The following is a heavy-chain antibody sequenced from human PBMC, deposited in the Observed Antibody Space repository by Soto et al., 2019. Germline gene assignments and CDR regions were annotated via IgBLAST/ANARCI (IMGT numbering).Heavy chain of an antibody. J-gene: IGHJ6*02. D-gene: IGHD1-1*01. V-gene: IGHV1-18*01. CDR1: RYIFTNYG. Sequence: QVQLVQSGVEVREPGASVKVSCKAVRYIFTNYGVSWVRQAPGQGLEWMGWITTYNGNPENAQKFQGRVTMTTDASTSQAYMELGSLRSDDTAIYYCARALTGYVMDVWGQGTTVTVSS. CDR2: ITTYNGNP. CDR3: ARALTGYVMDV.